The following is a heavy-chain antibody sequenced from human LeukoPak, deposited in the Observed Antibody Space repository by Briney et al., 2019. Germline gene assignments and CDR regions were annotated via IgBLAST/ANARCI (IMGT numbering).Heavy chain of an antibody. CDR3: AREXSSGWYSTWFDP. D-gene: IGHD6-19*01. Sequence: GGSLRLSCAASGFTFDDYAMHWVRQAPGKGLEWVSVIYSGGSTYYADSVKGRFTISRDNSKNTLYLQMNSLRAGDTAVYYCAREXSSGWYSTWFDPWGQGTLLTVSS. CDR1: GFTFDDYA. CDR2: IYSGGST. V-gene: IGHV3-53*01. J-gene: IGHJ5*02.